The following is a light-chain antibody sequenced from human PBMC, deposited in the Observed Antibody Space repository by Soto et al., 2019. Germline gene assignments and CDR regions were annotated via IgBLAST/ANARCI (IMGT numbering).Light chain of an antibody. CDR2: GAS. Sequence: EIVLTQSPGTLSLSPGERATLSCRASQSVSSTYLAWYQQKPGQAPRLLIYGASSRATGIPDSFSGSGSGTDFTLTISRLEPEDFAVYSCQHYGSLVLTFGGGTKVEIK. CDR1: QSVSSTY. CDR3: QHYGSLVLT. J-gene: IGKJ4*01. V-gene: IGKV3-20*01.